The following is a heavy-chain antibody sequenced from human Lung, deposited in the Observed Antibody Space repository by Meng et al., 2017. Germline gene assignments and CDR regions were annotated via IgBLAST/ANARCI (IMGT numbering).Heavy chain of an antibody. CDR2: INTYNGKT. CDR3: ATRGNPYLNC. V-gene: IGHV1-18*01. J-gene: IGHJ4*02. CDR1: GYTLSSDG. Sequence: GKRVRSGAEVKKPGASVKVSCEASGYTLSSDGFSWVRQAPGQGLEWLGWINTYNGKTDYAQKFQGRITMTTDTFTSTAYMELRNLRSDDTAVYYCATRGNPYLNCWGQGTLVTVSS.